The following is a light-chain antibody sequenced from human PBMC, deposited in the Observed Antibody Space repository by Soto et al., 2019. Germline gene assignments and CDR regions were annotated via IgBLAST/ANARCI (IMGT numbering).Light chain of an antibody. CDR3: QQYHTYST. V-gene: IGKV1-5*01. CDR1: QAISDW. J-gene: IGKJ1*01. CDR2: DVS. Sequence: DIQMTQSPSTLSASVGDRVSITCRASQAISDWLAWYQQKPGQVPELLIFDVSTLESGVPSRFSGSRSGTEFTLTISSLQPDDFATYFCQQYHTYSTFSQGTKVEVK.